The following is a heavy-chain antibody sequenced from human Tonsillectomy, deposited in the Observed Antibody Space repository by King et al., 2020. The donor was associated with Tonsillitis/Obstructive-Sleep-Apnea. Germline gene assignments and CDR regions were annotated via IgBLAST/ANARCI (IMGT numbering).Heavy chain of an antibody. CDR2: INPNSGGT. J-gene: IGHJ5*02. D-gene: IGHD2-15*01. CDR3: AREKVVITATTYRFDP. Sequence: VQLVESGAEVKKPGASVKVSCKASGYTFIVYYMHWVRQAPGQGLEWMGWINPNSGGTNYAQKFQGRVTMTRDTSISTVYMELSRLRCDDTAVYYCAREKVVITATTYRFDPWGQGTLVTVSS. CDR1: GYTFIVYY. V-gene: IGHV1-2*02.